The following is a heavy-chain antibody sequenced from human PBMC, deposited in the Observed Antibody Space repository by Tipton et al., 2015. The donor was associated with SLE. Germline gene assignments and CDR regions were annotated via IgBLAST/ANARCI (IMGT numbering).Heavy chain of an antibody. Sequence: TLSLTCTVSGGSISSHYWSWIRQPPGKGLEWIGYIYYSGSTHYNPSLKSRVTMSIDTSNNQFSLKLISVAAADTAVYYCARGSPGRSEGHYKDYHYGIDVWGQGTTVTVSS. J-gene: IGHJ6*02. CDR2: IYYSGST. CDR1: GGSISSHY. V-gene: IGHV4-59*11. D-gene: IGHD3-9*01. CDR3: ARGSPGRSEGHYKDYHYGIDV.